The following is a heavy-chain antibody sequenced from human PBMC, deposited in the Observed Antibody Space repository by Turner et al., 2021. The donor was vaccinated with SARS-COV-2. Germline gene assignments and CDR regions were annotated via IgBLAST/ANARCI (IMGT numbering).Heavy chain of an antibody. D-gene: IGHD6-19*01. CDR1: GCSISSGGYC. CDR2: IYYSGSI. J-gene: IGHJ4*02. CDR3: ARFRVGSGWYIYY. V-gene: IGHV4-31*01. Sequence: QVQLQDSVPGLVKPSQTLSRTCTVSGCSISSGGYCGSWIRPRPGKGLEGIGYIYYSGSIYYNPSLKSQVTISVDTSKNQFSLKLSSVTAEDTAVYYCARFRVGSGWYIYYWGQGTLVTVSS.